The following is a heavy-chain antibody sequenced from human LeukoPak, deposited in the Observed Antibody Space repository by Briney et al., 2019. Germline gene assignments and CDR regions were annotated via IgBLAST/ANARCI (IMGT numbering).Heavy chain of an antibody. CDR3: ARDPGHSGYDYYYFDY. Sequence: GGSLRLSCAASGFTFSSYAMSWVRQAPGKGLEWVSAISGSGGSTYYADSVKGRFTISRDNSRNTLSLEMNSLRAEDTAVYYCARDPGHSGYDYYYFDYWGQGTLVTVSS. CDR2: ISGSGGST. D-gene: IGHD5-12*01. V-gene: IGHV3-23*01. CDR1: GFTFSSYA. J-gene: IGHJ4*02.